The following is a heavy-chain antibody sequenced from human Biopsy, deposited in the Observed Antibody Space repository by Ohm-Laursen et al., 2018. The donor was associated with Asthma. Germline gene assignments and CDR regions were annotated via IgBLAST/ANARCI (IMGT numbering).Heavy chain of an antibody. Sequence: VTLSLTCTVSGGSVSSGRYHWSWIRQPPGKGLAWVSYISYSGSTDYNPSLKSRLTISMDTSKNQFSLKLSSVTAADTAVYYCARVPTTLRYFDLWGRGTLVSVSS. CDR3: ARVPTTLRYFDL. D-gene: IGHD2-15*01. CDR2: ISYSGST. J-gene: IGHJ2*01. CDR1: GGSVSSGRYH. V-gene: IGHV4-61*01.